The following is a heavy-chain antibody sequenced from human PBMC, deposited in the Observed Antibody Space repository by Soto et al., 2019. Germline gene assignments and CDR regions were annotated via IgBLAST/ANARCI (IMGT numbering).Heavy chain of an antibody. CDR1: VLPFSSYA. D-gene: IGHD3-16*01. CDR2: ISASGYSA. J-gene: IGHJ4*02. CDR3: AKGDLLWDPFDL. V-gene: IGHV3-23*01. Sequence: PWGSLLLCWAASVLPFSSYAMTWVRQAPGKGLEWVSIISASGYSAYYGGAVKGRFTTSRDNSRSTLYLQMNGLRAEDTAVYYCAKGDLLWDPFDLWGQGTMVTVSS.